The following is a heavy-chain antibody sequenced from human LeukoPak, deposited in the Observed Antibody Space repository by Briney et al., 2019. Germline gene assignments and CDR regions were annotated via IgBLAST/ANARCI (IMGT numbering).Heavy chain of an antibody. J-gene: IGHJ4*02. D-gene: IGHD6-6*01. CDR1: GFTFSSYA. V-gene: IGHV3-23*01. CDR3: AKGDLEYSSSSGY. CDR2: ISGSGGST. Sequence: GGSLRLSCTASGFTFSSYAMSWVRQAPGKGLEWVSAISGSGGSTYYADSVKGRFTISRDNSKNTLYLQMNSLRAEDTAVYYCAKGDLEYSSSSGYWGQGTLVTASS.